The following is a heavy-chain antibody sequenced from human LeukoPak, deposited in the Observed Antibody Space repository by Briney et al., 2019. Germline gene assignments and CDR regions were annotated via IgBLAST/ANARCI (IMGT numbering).Heavy chain of an antibody. CDR1: GFTSSSYW. Sequence: GGSLRLSCAASGFTSSSYWMSWVRQAPGKGLEWVANIKQDGSEKYYVDSVKGRFTISRDNAKNSLYLQMNSLRAEDTAVYYCARDGGYSYGPGYYFDYWGQGTLVTVSS. D-gene: IGHD5-18*01. CDR3: ARDGGYSYGPGYYFDY. CDR2: IKQDGSEK. V-gene: IGHV3-7*01. J-gene: IGHJ4*02.